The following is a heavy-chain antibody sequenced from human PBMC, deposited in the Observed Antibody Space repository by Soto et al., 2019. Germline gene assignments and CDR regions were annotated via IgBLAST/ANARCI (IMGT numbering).Heavy chain of an antibody. J-gene: IGHJ6*03. CDR1: GFNFNNFG. V-gene: IGHV3-23*01. D-gene: IGHD4-17*01. CDR3: ARGHGDWHCYYMDV. CDR2: LSGSGDRS. Sequence: LQLLESGGGLVQPGGSLRLSCAAFGFNFNNFGMSWVRQAPGKGLEWVSGLSGSGDRSYYEDSVKGRFTISRDNSKSTLFLQMSSVRAEDTALYFCARGHGDWHCYYMDVWGDGTTVTVSS.